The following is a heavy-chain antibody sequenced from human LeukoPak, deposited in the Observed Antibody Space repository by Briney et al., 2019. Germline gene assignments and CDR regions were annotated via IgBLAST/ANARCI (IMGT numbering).Heavy chain of an antibody. D-gene: IGHD2-2*01. V-gene: IGHV3-30-3*01. Sequence: GGSLRLSCAASGFTFSSYAMHWVRQAPGKGLEWVAVISYDGSNKYYADSVKGRFTISRDNSKNTLYLQMNSLRAEDTAVYYCASRDIVVVPAAMVDYWGQGTLVTVSS. CDR2: ISYDGSNK. J-gene: IGHJ4*02. CDR1: GFTFSSYA. CDR3: ASRDIVVVPAAMVDY.